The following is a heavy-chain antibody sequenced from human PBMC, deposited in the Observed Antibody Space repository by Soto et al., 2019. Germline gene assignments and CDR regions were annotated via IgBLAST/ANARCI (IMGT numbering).Heavy chain of an antibody. Sequence: WVSLRLSWAASGFTFSSYGMHWVRQAPGKGLEWVSVMSYDGSNQYYAHSGKGRFTISRDNSKNTLYLQMNSLRAEDTAVYYCAKDPSYYYDSSGYFRGGEIGYFDYWGQGTLVTVSS. CDR2: MSYDGSNQ. V-gene: IGHV3-30*18. J-gene: IGHJ4*02. CDR1: GFTFSSYG. D-gene: IGHD3-22*01. CDR3: AKDPSYYYDSSGYFRGGEIGYFDY.